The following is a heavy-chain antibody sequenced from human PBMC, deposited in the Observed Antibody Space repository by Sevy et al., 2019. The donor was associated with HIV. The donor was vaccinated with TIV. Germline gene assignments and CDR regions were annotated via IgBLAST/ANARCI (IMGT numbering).Heavy chain of an antibody. D-gene: IGHD1-26*01. CDR1: GGSITSLY. Sequence: SESLSLTCTVSGGSITSLYWNWIRQPPGKGLEWIANIYYNGHINYNPSLKSRVTLALDTSKNQFSLRLSSVTAADTAMYYCAGENAWGRGYSWGQGTLVTVSS. CDR3: AGENAWGRGYS. V-gene: IGHV4-59*08. CDR2: IYYNGHI. J-gene: IGHJ4*02.